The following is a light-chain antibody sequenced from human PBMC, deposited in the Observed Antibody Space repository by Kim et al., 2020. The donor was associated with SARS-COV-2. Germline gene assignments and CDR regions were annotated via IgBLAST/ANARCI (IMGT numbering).Light chain of an antibody. J-gene: IGKJ2*01. V-gene: IGKV1-39*01. CDR1: QSITIY. Sequence: DIQMTQSPSSLSASVGDRVTITCRASQSITIYLNWYRQKPGKAPKFLIYTASNLQTGVPSRFSGSGSGTDFTLTISSLQPEDFATYYCQQSYGTPYTFGQGTKLEI. CDR3: QQSYGTPYT. CDR2: TAS.